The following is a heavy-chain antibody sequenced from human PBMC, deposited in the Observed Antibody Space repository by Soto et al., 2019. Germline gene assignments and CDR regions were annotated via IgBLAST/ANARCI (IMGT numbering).Heavy chain of an antibody. V-gene: IGHV3-74*03. J-gene: IGHJ5*02. CDR1: GFAFSSYW. Sequence: GGSLRLSCAASGFAFSSYWMHWVRQAPGEGLVSVSRISPDGTITTNADSVKGRFTISRDNAKNTLYLQMDGLRGDDTAVYYCAKDSKGTGTNVIYDAWGPGTLVNLSS. CDR3: AKDSKGTGTNVIYDA. D-gene: IGHD1-7*01. CDR2: ISPDGTIT.